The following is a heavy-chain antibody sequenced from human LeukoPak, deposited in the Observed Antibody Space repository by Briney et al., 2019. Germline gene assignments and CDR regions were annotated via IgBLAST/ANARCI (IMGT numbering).Heavy chain of an antibody. CDR3: ARGGEKGRFYYYYYMDV. D-gene: IGHD3-16*01. Sequence: SGTLSLTCAVSGGSISSSKWWSWVRQPPGKGLEWIGEIYHSGTTNYKPSLKSRVTISVDTSKNQFSLKLGSVTAADTAVYYCARGGEKGRFYYYYYMDVWGKGTTVTVSS. CDR1: GGSISSSKW. V-gene: IGHV4-4*02. CDR2: IYHSGTT. J-gene: IGHJ6*03.